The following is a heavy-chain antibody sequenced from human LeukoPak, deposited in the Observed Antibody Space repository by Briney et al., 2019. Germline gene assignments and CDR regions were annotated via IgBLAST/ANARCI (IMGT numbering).Heavy chain of an antibody. J-gene: IGHJ5*02. D-gene: IGHD6-13*01. CDR2: INHSGST. V-gene: IGHV4-39*07. CDR1: GGSISSGDYY. CDR3: ARGVRGYSSSWLNL. Sequence: TPSETLSLTCTVSGGSISSGDYYWSWIRQPPGKGLEWIGEINHSGSTNYNPSLKSRVTISVDTSKNQFSLKLSSVTAADTAVYYCARGVRGYSSSWLNLWGQGTLVTVSS.